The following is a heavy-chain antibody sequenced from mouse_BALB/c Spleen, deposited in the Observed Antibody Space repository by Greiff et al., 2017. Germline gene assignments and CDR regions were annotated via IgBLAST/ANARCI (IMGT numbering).Heavy chain of an antibody. CDR3: TRGYGNYDY. J-gene: IGHJ2*01. D-gene: IGHD2-1*01. Sequence: EVKLMESGGGLVQPGGSMKLSCVASGFTFSNYWMNWVRQSPEKGLEWVAEIRLKSNNYATHYAESVKGRFTISRDDSKSSVYLQMNNLRAEDTGSYYCTRGYGNYDYWGQGTTLTVSS. CDR1: GFTFSNYW. V-gene: IGHV6-6*02. CDR2: IRLKSNNYAT.